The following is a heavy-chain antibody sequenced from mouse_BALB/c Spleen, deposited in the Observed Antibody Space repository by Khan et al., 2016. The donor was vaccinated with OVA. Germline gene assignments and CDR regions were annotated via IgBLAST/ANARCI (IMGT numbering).Heavy chain of an antibody. V-gene: IGHV3-2*02. CDR3: ARGNYYGYAMDY. Sequence: EVQLQESGPGLVKPSQSLSLTCTVTGYSITSNYAWNWIRQFPGNKLEWMGYISYSGTTSYNPSLKSRISITRDTSKNQFFLTLNSVTTEDTATYYCARGNYYGYAMDYWGQGTSVTVSS. CDR2: ISYSGTT. CDR1: GYSITSNYA. D-gene: IGHD1-1*01. J-gene: IGHJ4*01.